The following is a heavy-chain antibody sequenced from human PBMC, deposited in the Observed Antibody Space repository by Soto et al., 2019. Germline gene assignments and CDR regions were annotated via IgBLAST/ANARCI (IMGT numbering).Heavy chain of an antibody. Sequence: PGGSLRLSCAASGFTFSSYAMSWVRQAPGKGLEWVSAISGSGGSTYYADSVKGRFTISRDNSKNILYLQVNSLRAEDTAVYYCARDGGVSSSWYGPHYYYYYGMDVWGQGTTVTVSS. CDR3: ARDGGVSSSWYGPHYYYYYGMDV. CDR2: ISGSGGST. D-gene: IGHD6-13*01. V-gene: IGHV3-23*01. J-gene: IGHJ6*02. CDR1: GFTFSSYA.